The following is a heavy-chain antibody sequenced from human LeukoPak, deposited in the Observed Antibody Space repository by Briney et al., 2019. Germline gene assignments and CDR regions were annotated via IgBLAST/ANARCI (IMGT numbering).Heavy chain of an antibody. CDR1: GYIFTTYG. V-gene: IGHV1-18*01. Sequence: ASVKVSCKASGYIFTTYGISWVRQAPGQGLEWMGWISAYNGNTNYAQKLQDRITMTTDTSTSTAYMELSSLRSDDTAVYYCARVGVEGASCYDYWGQGTLVTVSS. D-gene: IGHD2-2*01. CDR3: ARVGVEGASCYDY. CDR2: ISAYNGNT. J-gene: IGHJ4*02.